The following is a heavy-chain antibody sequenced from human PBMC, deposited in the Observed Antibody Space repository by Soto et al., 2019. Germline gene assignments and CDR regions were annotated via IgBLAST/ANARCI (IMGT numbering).Heavy chain of an antibody. Sequence: PGGSLRLSCAASGFTFSDYFMSWIRQAPGKGLEWVSYISSSGTNIYYADSVKGRFTMSRDNAKNSLYLQMNSLRAEDTAVYYCARVPMYYYDSSGYWAPFDYWGQGTLVTVSS. CDR2: ISSSGTNI. CDR3: ARVPMYYYDSSGYWAPFDY. D-gene: IGHD3-22*01. J-gene: IGHJ4*02. CDR1: GFTFSDYF. V-gene: IGHV3-11*04.